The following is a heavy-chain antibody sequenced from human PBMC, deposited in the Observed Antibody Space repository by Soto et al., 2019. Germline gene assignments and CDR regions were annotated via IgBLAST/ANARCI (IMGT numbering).Heavy chain of an antibody. CDR3: ARDGNFAFLGYSLAVDL. V-gene: IGHV1-2*06. CDR1: GYRFTAYY. D-gene: IGHD5-18*01. CDR2: MNLDTGGT. Sequence: QVQLVQSGAEVKKPGASVRVSCEASGYRFTAYYIHWVRQAPGQGLEWMGRMNLDTGGTTYAQKVQGRVTRTRDTAISTAYMEVSTLTSDVTAMYYCARDGNFAFLGYSLAVDLWGQGTLVAVSS. J-gene: IGHJ5*02.